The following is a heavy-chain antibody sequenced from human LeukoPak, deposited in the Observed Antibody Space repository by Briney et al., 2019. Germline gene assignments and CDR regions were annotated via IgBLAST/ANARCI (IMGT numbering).Heavy chain of an antibody. D-gene: IGHD2-2*01. V-gene: IGHV3-21*01. Sequence: GSLRLSCAASGFTFSVYSMSWVRQAPGKGLEWVSSISDDSNYIYYADSVEGRFTISRDNAKNSLYLQMNSLRAEDTAVYYCARAQERYQPLPVDYWGQGTLVTVSS. J-gene: IGHJ4*02. CDR2: ISDDSNYI. CDR1: GFTFSVYS. CDR3: ARAQERYQPLPVDY.